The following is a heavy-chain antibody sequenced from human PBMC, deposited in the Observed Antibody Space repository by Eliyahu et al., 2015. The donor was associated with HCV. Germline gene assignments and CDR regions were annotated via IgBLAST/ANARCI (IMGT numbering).Heavy chain of an antibody. V-gene: IGHV3-11*05. CDR3: ASPRSGRWSFDY. CDR2: ISSSSSYT. Sequence: QVQLVESGGGLVKPGGSLRLSCAASGFTFSYYYMXWIRQAPGKGLEWVSYISSSSSYTNYADSVKGRFTISRDNAKNSLYLQMNSLRAEDTAVYYCASPRSGRWSFDYWGQGTLVTVSS. CDR1: GFTFSYYY. J-gene: IGHJ4*02. D-gene: IGHD3-3*01.